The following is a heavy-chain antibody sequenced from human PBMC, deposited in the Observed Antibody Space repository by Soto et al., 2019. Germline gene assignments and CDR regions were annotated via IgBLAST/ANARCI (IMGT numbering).Heavy chain of an antibody. D-gene: IGHD3-10*01. CDR2: ISYDGSNK. Sequence: QVQLVESGGGVVQPGRSLRLSCAASGFPFTTYGMHWVREGPGKGLEWVAVISYDGSNKYYADSVKGRVTISRENSKNTLYLQMNSLRPEDTALYYCVGGQYYFDYRGQGTLVTVSS. V-gene: IGHV3-30*03. CDR3: VGGQYYFDY. J-gene: IGHJ4*02. CDR1: GFPFTTYG.